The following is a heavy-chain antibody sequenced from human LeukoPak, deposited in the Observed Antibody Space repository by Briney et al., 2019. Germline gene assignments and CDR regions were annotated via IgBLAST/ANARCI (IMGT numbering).Heavy chain of an antibody. CDR3: AKDLKPDSGYDVDH. V-gene: IGHV3-23*01. D-gene: IGHD5-12*01. CDR2: LWGNNKNI. J-gene: IGHJ4*02. Sequence: PGGSLRLSCAASGFTFNTHTMSWVRQAPGKGLEWVSALWGNNKNIYYADSVKGRFTISRDNSGNMVYLQMSDLRVEDTAVYYCAKDLKPDSGYDVDHWGQGTLVTVSS. CDR1: GFTFNTHT.